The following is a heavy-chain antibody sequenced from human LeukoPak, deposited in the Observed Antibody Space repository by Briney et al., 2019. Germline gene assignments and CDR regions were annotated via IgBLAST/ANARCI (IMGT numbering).Heavy chain of an antibody. Sequence: ETLSLTCAVYGGSFSGYYWSWVRQAPGKGLEWVASIREDGSVKHYVDSVEGRFTISRDNAKNSLSLQMNSLRAEDTAVYYCASSYAPFDYWGQGTLVTVSS. D-gene: IGHD3-10*01. CDR2: IREDGSVK. J-gene: IGHJ4*02. V-gene: IGHV3-7*01. CDR3: ASSYAPFDY. CDR1: GGSFSGYY.